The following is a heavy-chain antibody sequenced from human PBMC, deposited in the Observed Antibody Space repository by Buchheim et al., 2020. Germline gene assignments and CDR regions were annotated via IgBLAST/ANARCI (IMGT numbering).Heavy chain of an antibody. V-gene: IGHV3-23*01. D-gene: IGHD2-8*02. Sequence: EVQLLETGGGLVQPGGSLGLSCAASAFTSYAMSWVRQAPGKGLEWVSSIRLSDGNTYYADSVKGRFSISRDSSRKTVYLQMNSLRAEDTAVYYCARRYCSGGICYFFDSWGQGTL. CDR1: AFTSYA. CDR2: IRLSDGNT. J-gene: IGHJ4*02. CDR3: ARRYCSGGICYFFDS.